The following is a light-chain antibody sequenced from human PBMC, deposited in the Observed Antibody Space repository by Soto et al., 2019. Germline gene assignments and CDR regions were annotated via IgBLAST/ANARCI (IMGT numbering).Light chain of an antibody. Sequence: QSALTQPASVSGSPGQAITISCRGTSSDVGGYNYVSWYQPHTSKAPKLMIYDVSNRHSGVSNRFAGSKSGNTASLTISGVRAEDEADYCCIPYPSSRTLHVVFGGGTQLTVL. CDR2: DVS. CDR3: IPYPSSRTLHVV. V-gene: IGLV2-14*01. J-gene: IGLJ2*01. CDR1: SSDVGGYNY.